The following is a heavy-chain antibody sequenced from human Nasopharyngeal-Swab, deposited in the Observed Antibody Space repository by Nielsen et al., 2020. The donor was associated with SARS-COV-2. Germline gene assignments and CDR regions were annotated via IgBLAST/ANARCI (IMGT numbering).Heavy chain of an antibody. Sequence: SVKVSCKASGGTFSSYAISWVRQAPGQGLEWMGGIIPIFGTANYAQKFQGRVTITADESTSTACMELSSLRSEDTAVYYCARLIEYSSSLVEYGMDVWGQGTTVTVSS. CDR3: ARLIEYSSSLVEYGMDV. CDR1: GGTFSSYA. J-gene: IGHJ6*02. CDR2: IIPIFGTA. V-gene: IGHV1-69*13. D-gene: IGHD6-6*01.